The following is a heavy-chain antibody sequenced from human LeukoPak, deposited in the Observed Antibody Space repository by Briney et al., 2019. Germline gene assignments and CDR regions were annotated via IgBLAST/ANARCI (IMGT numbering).Heavy chain of an antibody. CDR1: GYTLSSYN. J-gene: IGHJ4*02. V-gene: IGHV3-48*02. Sequence: GGSLRLSCAPSGYTLSSYNMNGVRQAPGKGVEWVSHISSSGSTIYYADSVKGRFTISRDNAKNSLYLQMNSLRDEDTAVYCCARRFDSWGQGTLVTVSS. CDR3: ARRFDS. CDR2: ISSSGSTI.